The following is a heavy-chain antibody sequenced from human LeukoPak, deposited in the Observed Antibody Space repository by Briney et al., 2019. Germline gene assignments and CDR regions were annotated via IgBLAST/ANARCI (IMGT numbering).Heavy chain of an antibody. Sequence: GGSLRLSCAASGFTFSTYWMAWVRQAPGKGLEWVANIKGDESAKHQADSVKGRFTISRDNAQNSVYLQMSNLRGEDTAVYYCARDVGGSLDYWGQEPLVTVS. CDR1: GFTFSTYW. D-gene: IGHD1-26*01. J-gene: IGHJ4*02. CDR2: IKGDESAK. CDR3: ARDVGGSLDY. V-gene: IGHV3-7*01.